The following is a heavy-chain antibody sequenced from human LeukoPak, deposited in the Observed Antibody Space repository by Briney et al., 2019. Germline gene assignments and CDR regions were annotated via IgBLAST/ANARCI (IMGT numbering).Heavy chain of an antibody. CDR1: GFTFSSYA. J-gene: IGHJ4*02. CDR2: ISGSGGST. D-gene: IGHD6-6*01. V-gene: IGHV3-23*01. Sequence: GGSLRLSCAASGFTFSSYAMSWVRQAPGKGLEWVSAISGSGGSTYYADSVKGRFTISRDNSKNTLYLQMNSLRAEDTAVYYCAKTLLLIGSSSHYFDYWGQGTLVTVSS. CDR3: AKTLLLIGSSSHYFDY.